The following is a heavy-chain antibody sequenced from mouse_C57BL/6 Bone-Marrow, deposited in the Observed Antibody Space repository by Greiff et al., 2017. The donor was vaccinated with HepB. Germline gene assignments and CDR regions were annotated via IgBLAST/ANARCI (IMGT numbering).Heavy chain of an antibody. CDR2: IDPANGNT. V-gene: IGHV14-3*01. Sequence: EVQLVESVAELVRPGASVKLSCTASGFNIKNTYMHWVKQRPEQGLEWIGRIDPANGNTKYAPKFQGKATITADTSSNTAYLQLSSLTSEDTAIYYCASSGYYGSSFAWFAYWGQGTLVTVSA. CDR3: ASSGYYGSSFAWFAY. J-gene: IGHJ3*01. CDR1: GFNIKNTY. D-gene: IGHD1-1*01.